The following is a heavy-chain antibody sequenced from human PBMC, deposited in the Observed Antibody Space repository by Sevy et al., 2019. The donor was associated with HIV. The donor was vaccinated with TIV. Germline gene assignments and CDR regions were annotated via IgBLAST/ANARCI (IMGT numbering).Heavy chain of an antibody. CDR2: IYPDDSDT. J-gene: IGHJ4*02. V-gene: IGHV5-51*01. Sequence: GESLKISCRGSGYSFTSHWIGWVRHMPGKGLEWMGIIYPDDSDTRYSQSFQGQVTFSADKSISTAYLQWSSLKASDTAMYYCATSRSGYFDSSGYYIYWGQGTLVIVSS. CDR1: GYSFTSHW. D-gene: IGHD3-22*01. CDR3: ATSRSGYFDSSGYYIY.